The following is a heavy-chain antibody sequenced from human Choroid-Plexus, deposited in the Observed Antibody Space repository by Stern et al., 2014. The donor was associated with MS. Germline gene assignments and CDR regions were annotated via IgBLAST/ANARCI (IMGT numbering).Heavy chain of an antibody. J-gene: IGHJ4*02. V-gene: IGHV1-69*01. CDR3: ARDSRHYDASYYFDS. D-gene: IGHD3-16*01. CDR2: IIPIFGTA. Sequence: VQLVESGAEVKKPGSSVKVSCKASGGTFSSYAINWVRQAPGQGPEWMGGIIPIFGTANYAQKFQGRVTITADESTSIAYMELSSLRSEDTAVYYCARDSRHYDASYYFDSWGQGTLVTVSS. CDR1: GGTFSSYA.